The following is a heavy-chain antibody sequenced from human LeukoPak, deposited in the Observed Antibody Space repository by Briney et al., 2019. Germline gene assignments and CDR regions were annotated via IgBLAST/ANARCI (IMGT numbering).Heavy chain of an antibody. Sequence: SGGSLRLSCAASGFTFSSYAMHWVRQAPGKGLEWVAVISYDGSNKYYADSVKGRFTISRDNAKNSLYLQMNSLRAEDTAVYYCAREGYWAFDIWGQGTMVTVSS. CDR3: AREGYWAFDI. V-gene: IGHV3-30-3*01. CDR1: GFTFSSYA. CDR2: ISYDGSNK. J-gene: IGHJ3*02. D-gene: IGHD2-8*02.